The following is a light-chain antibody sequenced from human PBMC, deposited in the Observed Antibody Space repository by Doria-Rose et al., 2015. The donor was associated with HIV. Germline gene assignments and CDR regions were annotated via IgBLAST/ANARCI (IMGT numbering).Light chain of an antibody. J-gene: IGKJ3*01. Sequence: TQSPESLSMSPGERATLNCKSNQSLLYTSKNYLAWYQQKPGQPPKLLIYWASTRQSGVPARFSGSGSGTDFTLTISSLEAEDVAVYYCQQYYDTPSFGPGTTVDIK. CDR3: QQYYDTPS. CDR1: QSLLYTSKNY. V-gene: IGKV4-1*01. CDR2: WAS.